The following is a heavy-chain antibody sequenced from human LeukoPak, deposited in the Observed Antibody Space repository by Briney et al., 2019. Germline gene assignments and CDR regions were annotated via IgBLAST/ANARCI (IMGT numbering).Heavy chain of an antibody. J-gene: IGHJ5*02. CDR2: IYTSGST. Sequence: PSETLSLTCTVSGGSISSYYGSWIRQPAGKGLEWIGRIYTSGSTNYNPSLKSRVTMSVDTSKKQFSLKLSSVTAADTAVYYCARDGHYYDSSAPTFGNWFDPWAQGTLVTVSS. CDR1: GGSISSYY. CDR3: ARDGHYYDSSAPTFGNWFDP. V-gene: IGHV4-4*07. D-gene: IGHD3-22*01.